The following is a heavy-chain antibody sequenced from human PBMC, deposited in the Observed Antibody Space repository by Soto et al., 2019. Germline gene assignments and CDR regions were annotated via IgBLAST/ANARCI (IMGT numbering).Heavy chain of an antibody. CDR1: GFTFSNAW. CDR3: TTARAWEIDSGWYVEGRRYYGMDV. V-gene: IGHV3-15*07. D-gene: IGHD6-19*01. Sequence: GGSLRLSCAASGFTFSNAWMNWVRQAPGKGLEWVGRIKSKTDGGTTDYAAPVKGRFTISRDDSKNTLYLQMNSLKTEDTAVYYCTTARAWEIDSGWYVEGRRYYGMDVWGQGTTVTVSS. J-gene: IGHJ6*02. CDR2: IKSKTDGGTT.